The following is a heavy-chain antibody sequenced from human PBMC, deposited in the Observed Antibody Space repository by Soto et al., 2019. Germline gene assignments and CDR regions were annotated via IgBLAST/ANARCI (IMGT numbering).Heavy chain of an antibody. D-gene: IGHD2-21*02. CDR3: TSAFVAYCGGDCFP. Sequence: GGSLRVSCAASGFTFSCSAMHWVGQASGKGLEWVGRIRSKANSYATAYAASVKGRFTISRDDSKNAAYLQMNSLKTEDTAVYYCTSAFVAYCGGDCFPWGQGTLVTVSS. J-gene: IGHJ5*02. CDR1: GFTFSCSA. V-gene: IGHV3-73*01. CDR2: IRSKANSYAT.